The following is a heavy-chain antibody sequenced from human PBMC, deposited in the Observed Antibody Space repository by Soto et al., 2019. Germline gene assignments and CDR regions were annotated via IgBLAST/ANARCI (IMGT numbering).Heavy chain of an antibody. CDR1: GYTFTSYS. CDR3: ARDGAVAGDSNFDY. Sequence: ASVKVSCKASGYTFTSYSMHWVRQAPGQRLEWMGWINAGNGNTKYSQKFQGRVTITTDTSASTAYMELSSLRSEDTAVYYCARDGAVAGDSNFDYWGQGTLVTVSS. D-gene: IGHD6-19*01. J-gene: IGHJ4*02. CDR2: INAGNGNT. V-gene: IGHV1-3*01.